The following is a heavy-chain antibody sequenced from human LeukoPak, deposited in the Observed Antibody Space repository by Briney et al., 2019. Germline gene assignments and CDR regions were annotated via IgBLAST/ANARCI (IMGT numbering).Heavy chain of an antibody. Sequence: ASVKVSCKASGYTFTSYGISWVRQAPGQGLEWMGWISAYNGNTNYAQKLQGRVTMTTDTSTSTAYMELSSLRSDDTAIYYCAREAGELSNPEKKFDFWGQGTLVTVSS. V-gene: IGHV1-18*01. D-gene: IGHD3-16*02. CDR3: AREAGELSNPEKKFDF. CDR1: GYTFTSYG. J-gene: IGHJ4*02. CDR2: ISAYNGNT.